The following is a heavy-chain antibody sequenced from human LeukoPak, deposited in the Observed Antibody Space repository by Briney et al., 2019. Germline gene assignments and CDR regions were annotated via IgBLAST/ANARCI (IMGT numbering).Heavy chain of an antibody. CDR3: ARDMRSFKGYCSSTSCWGFFDP. CDR2: ISSSSSYI. J-gene: IGHJ5*02. CDR1: GFTFSSYS. V-gene: IGHV3-21*01. D-gene: IGHD2-2*01. Sequence: PGGSLRLSCAASGFTFSSYSMNWVRQAPGKGLEWVSSISSSSSYIYYADSVKGRFTISRDNAKNSLYLQMSSLRAEDTAVYYCARDMRSFKGYCSSTSCWGFFDPWGQGTLVTVSS.